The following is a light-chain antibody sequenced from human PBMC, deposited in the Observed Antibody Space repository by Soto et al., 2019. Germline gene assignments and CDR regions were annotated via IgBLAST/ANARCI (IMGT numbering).Light chain of an antibody. Sequence: GMTQSPATLSVSPGERATLSCRASQSVSSNLAWYQQKPGQAPRLLIYGASTRATGIPAKFSGGGSGTEFTLTISSLQSEDFAIYYCQQYKNGWTFGQGTKV. CDR1: QSVSSN. J-gene: IGKJ1*01. CDR2: GAS. CDR3: QQYKNGWT. V-gene: IGKV3-15*01.